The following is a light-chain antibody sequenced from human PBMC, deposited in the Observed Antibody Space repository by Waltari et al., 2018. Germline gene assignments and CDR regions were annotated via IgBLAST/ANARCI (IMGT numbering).Light chain of an antibody. V-gene: IGKV1-5*03. CDR3: QQYDAYPYT. CDR2: KAS. Sequence: DIQMTQSPSTLSASVGDRVTNTCRASQSIGTRLAWYQQKPGKAPKVLIYKASSLESGVPSRFSGSGSGTEFTLTISSLRPDDLATYYCQQYDAYPYTFGQGTKLEIK. CDR1: QSIGTR. J-gene: IGKJ2*01.